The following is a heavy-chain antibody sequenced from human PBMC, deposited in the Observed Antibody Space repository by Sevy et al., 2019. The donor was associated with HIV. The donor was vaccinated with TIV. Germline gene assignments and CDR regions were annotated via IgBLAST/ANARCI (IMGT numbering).Heavy chain of an antibody. Sequence: GGSLRLSCAASGFTFSNARMSWVRQAPGKGLEWVGRIKSKTDCGTTDYAAPVKGRFTISRDDSKNTLYLQMNSLKTEDTAVYYCTTNYGDYAYWGQGTLVTVSS. D-gene: IGHD4-17*01. CDR1: GFTFSNAR. CDR3: TTNYGDYAY. J-gene: IGHJ4*02. V-gene: IGHV3-15*01. CDR2: IKSKTDCGTT.